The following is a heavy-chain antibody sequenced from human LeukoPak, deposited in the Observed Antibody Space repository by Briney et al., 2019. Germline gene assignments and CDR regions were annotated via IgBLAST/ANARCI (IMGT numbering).Heavy chain of an antibody. CDR2: RYYRSKWYN. Sequence: SQTLSLTCGISGDSVSSNSAAWNWIRQSPSRGLEWLGRRYYRSKWYNDYAVSVKSRITISPDTSKNQFSLQLNSVTPEDTAVYYCARDYYGSGSYYIPTDYWGQGTLVTVSS. J-gene: IGHJ4*02. CDR1: GDSVSSNSAA. V-gene: IGHV6-1*01. D-gene: IGHD3-10*01. CDR3: ARDYYGSGSYYIPTDY.